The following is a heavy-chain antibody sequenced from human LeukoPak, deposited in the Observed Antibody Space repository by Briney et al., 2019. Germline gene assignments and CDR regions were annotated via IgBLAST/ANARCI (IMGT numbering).Heavy chain of an antibody. J-gene: IGHJ4*02. D-gene: IGHD1-26*01. CDR3: ARDSGSYSYLDY. CDR2: MKPDGSQT. CDR1: GFTFSTYW. V-gene: IGHV3-7*01. Sequence: GGSLRLSCAASGFTFSTYWMTWVCQAPGKGLEWVANMKPDGSQTYYVDSVKGRFTISKDSAKNSLYLLMNSLRAEDTAVYYCARDSGSYSYLDYWGQGTLVTVSS.